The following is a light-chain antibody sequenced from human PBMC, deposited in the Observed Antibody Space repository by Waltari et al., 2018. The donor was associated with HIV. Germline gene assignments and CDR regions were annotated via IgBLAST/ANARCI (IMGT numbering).Light chain of an antibody. CDR2: AAS. CDR3: QQTYNAPWT. Sequence: DIQMTQSPSSLSASVGDRVTITCRASQSVSNYFNWYQQKSGKAPKLLIYAASSLQSGVPSRFSGSGSGTDFTLTISSLQPEDFATYYCQQTYNAPWTFGQGTKVEIK. J-gene: IGKJ1*01. CDR1: QSVSNY. V-gene: IGKV1-39*01.